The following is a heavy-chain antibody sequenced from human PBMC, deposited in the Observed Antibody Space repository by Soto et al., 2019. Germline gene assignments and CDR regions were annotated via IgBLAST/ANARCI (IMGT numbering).Heavy chain of an antibody. CDR2: IVVGSGNT. V-gene: IGHV1-58*01. D-gene: IGHD3-9*01. CDR3: ATYQGYFDWSPAHSI. Sequence: SVKVSCKASGFTFTSSAVQWVRQARGQRLEWIGWIVVGSGNTNYAQKFQERVTITRDMSTSTAYMELSSLRSEDTAVYYCATYQGYFDWSPAHSIWGQGTMVTVSS. CDR1: GFTFTSSA. J-gene: IGHJ3*02.